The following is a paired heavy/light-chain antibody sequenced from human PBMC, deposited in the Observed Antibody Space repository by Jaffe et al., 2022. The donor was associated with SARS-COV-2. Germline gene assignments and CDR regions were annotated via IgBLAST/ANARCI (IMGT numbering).Heavy chain of an antibody. CDR1: GFNLNNYW. V-gene: IGHV3-74*01. CDR3: GRGSGKYFAPDYYIDV. Sequence: EVQLVESGGDLVQPGGSLRLSCAASGFNLNNYWMHWVRRAPGKGLVWVSRISTDGSATTNADSVKGRFMISRDNARNTVYLQLNSLRDDDTAVYYCGRGSGKYFAPDYYIDVWGKGTTVTVSS. CDR2: ISTDGSAT. J-gene: IGHJ6*03. D-gene: IGHD3-10*01.
Light chain of an antibody. V-gene: IGLV1-40*01. J-gene: IGLJ2*01. CDR1: SSNIGTGYV. CDR3: QSYDSTLTGGVV. Sequence: QSVLTQPPSVSGAPGQRVTISCTGGSSNIGTGYVVHWYQHVPGTAPKLLIYDDNIRPSGVPDRFSASKSGASASLAISGLQAEDEADYYCQSYDSTLTGGVVFGGGTKLTVL. CDR2: DDN.